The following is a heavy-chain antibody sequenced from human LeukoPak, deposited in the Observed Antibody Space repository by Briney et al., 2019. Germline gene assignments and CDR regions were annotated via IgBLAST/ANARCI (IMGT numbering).Heavy chain of an antibody. CDR3: ARDLRDGEATAPDY. CDR1: GYTFTSYG. CDR2: ISAYNGNT. D-gene: IGHD1-26*01. V-gene: IGHV1-18*01. Sequence: ASVKVSCKASGYTFTSYGISWERQAPGQGLEWMGWISAYNGNTNYAQKLQGRVTMTTDTSTSTAYMELRSLRSDDTAVYYCARDLRDGEATAPDYWGQGTLVTVSS. J-gene: IGHJ4*02.